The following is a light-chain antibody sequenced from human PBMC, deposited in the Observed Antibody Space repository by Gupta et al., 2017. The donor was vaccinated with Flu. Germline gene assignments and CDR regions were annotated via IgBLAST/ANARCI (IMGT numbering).Light chain of an antibody. Sequence: QPVLTQSPSASASLGASVKLTCTLSGGHSSHAIAWHQQLPQKGPRFLMMINGDGSHNKGDGIPDFFSASSSEPARHPTSSSLQSGEDADYYCPTWANGVVVFGGGTKLRVL. CDR3: PTWANGVVV. J-gene: IGLJ3*02. V-gene: IGLV4-69*01. CDR1: GGHSSHA. CDR2: INGDGSH.